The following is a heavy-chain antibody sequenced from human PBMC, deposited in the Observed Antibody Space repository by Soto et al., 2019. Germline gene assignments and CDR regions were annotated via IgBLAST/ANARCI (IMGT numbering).Heavy chain of an antibody. J-gene: IGHJ6*02. CDR2: IMPIFRTP. CDR3: ARDKARLQLGGNYYYIRDV. V-gene: IGHV1-69*12. D-gene: IGHD5-12*01. Sequence: QVQLEQSGAEVKKPGSSVKVSCKASGGTFSNSAISWVRQAPGQGLEWMGGIMPIFRTPDYAQKFQGRVTITADESTSTAYMELSGLRSEDTAVYYCARDKARLQLGGNYYYIRDVWGQGTTVTVSS. CDR1: GGTFSNSA.